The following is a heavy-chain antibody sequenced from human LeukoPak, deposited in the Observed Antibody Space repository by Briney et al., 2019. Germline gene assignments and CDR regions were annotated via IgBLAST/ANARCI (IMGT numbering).Heavy chain of an antibody. CDR2: ISAYNGNT. Sequence: ASVKVSCKASGYTFTSYGISWVRQAPGQGLEWMGWISAYNGNTNYAQKLQGRVTMTTDTSTSTAYMELRSPRSDDTAVYYCARSFCSSTSCDHLDYWGQGTLVTVSS. D-gene: IGHD2-2*01. V-gene: IGHV1-18*01. CDR1: GYTFTSYG. J-gene: IGHJ4*02. CDR3: ARSFCSSTSCDHLDY.